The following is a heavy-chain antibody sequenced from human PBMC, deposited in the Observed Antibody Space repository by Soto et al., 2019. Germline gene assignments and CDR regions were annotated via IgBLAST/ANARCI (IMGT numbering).Heavy chain of an antibody. J-gene: IGHJ6*03. CDR2: IYPGDSDT. CDR3: ARLGDCTNGVCTYYYMDV. CDR1: GYSFTSYW. D-gene: IGHD2-8*01. Sequence: GESLKISCKGSGYSFTSYWIGWVRQMPGKGLEWMGIIYPGDSDTRYSPSFQGQVTISADKSISTAYLQWSSLKASDTAMHYCARLGDCTNGVCTYYYMDVWGKGTTVTVSS. V-gene: IGHV5-51*01.